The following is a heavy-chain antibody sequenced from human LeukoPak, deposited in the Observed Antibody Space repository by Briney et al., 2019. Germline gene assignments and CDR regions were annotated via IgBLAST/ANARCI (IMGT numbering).Heavy chain of an antibody. CDR3: ARGWPSYSSSWYPIYYFDY. J-gene: IGHJ4*02. V-gene: IGHV4-34*01. Sequence: SETLSLTCAVYGGSFSGYYWSWIRQPPGKGLEWIGEINHSGSTNYNPSLKSRVTISVDTSKNQFSLKLSSVTAADTAVYYCARGWPSYSSSWYPIYYFDYWGQGTLVTVSS. CDR1: GGSFSGYY. CDR2: INHSGST. D-gene: IGHD6-13*01.